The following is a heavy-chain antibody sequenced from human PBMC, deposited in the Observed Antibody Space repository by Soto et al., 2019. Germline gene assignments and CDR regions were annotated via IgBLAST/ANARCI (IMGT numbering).Heavy chain of an antibody. V-gene: IGHV5-51*01. J-gene: IGHJ6*02. D-gene: IGHD1-1*01. Sequence: XESLKICCKGSGYSLASYWIGWVRQIPGKGLEWMGIIYPGDSDTRYSPSFQGQVTISADKSISTAYLQWSSLKASDTAMYYCARPERPYYYYYGMDVWGQGTTVTVSS. CDR1: GYSLASYW. CDR2: IYPGDSDT. CDR3: ARPERPYYYYYGMDV.